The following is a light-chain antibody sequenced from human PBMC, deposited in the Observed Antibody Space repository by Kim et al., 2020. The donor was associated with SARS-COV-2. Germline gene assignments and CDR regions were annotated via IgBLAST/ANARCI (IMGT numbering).Light chain of an antibody. CDR3: QQYYNLIT. V-gene: IGKV3-15*01. CDR1: QSVSSD. CDR2: GAS. J-gene: IGKJ5*01. Sequence: SVSPGERATRSCRASQSVSSDLAWYQHKPGQAPRLLIYGASTRATGLPARFSGSGSGTEFTLTISSLQSEDSAVYYCQQYYNLITFGQGTRLEIK.